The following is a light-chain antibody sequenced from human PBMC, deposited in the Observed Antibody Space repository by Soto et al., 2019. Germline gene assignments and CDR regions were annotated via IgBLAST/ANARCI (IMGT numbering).Light chain of an antibody. CDR1: QSVSSY. CDR2: DAS. V-gene: IGKV3-11*01. J-gene: IGKJ5*01. Sequence: EVVMTQSPATLPVSPGERATLSCRASQSVSSYLAWYQQKPGQAPRLLISDASNRATGIPVRFSGSGFGTDFTLTISSLEAEDSAVYYCQQRSNWPSITFGQGTRLEI. CDR3: QQRSNWPSIT.